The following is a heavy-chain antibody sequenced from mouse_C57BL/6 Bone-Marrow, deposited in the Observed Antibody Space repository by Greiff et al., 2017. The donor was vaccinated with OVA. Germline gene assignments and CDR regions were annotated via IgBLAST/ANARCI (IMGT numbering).Heavy chain of an antibody. CDR3: ARGGGSSYGWYFDV. J-gene: IGHJ1*03. CDR2: IDPSDSET. Sequence: QVQLQQPGAELVRPGSSVKLSCKASGYTFTSYWMHWVKQRPIQGLEWIGNIDPSDSETHYNQKFKDKATLTVDKSSSTAYMQLSSLTSEDSAVYYCARGGGSSYGWYFDVWGTGTTVTVSS. CDR1: GYTFTSYW. V-gene: IGHV1-52*01. D-gene: IGHD1-1*01.